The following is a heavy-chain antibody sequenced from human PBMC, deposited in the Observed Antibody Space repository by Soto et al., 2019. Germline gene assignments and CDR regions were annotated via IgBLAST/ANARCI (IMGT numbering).Heavy chain of an antibody. Sequence: QITLKESGPTLVKPTQTLTLTCTFSGFSLSTGGMGVGWIRQPPGKALEWLALIYWDGDRRYSPSLMNRLTIAKDTSKNQVVLTMTNMDPVDTATYYCVHSRCGGDCLQSYSSPYYYGMDIWGQGTKVTVSS. J-gene: IGHJ6*02. V-gene: IGHV2-5*02. CDR2: IYWDGDR. D-gene: IGHD2-21*02. CDR1: GFSLSTGGMG. CDR3: VHSRCGGDCLQSYSSPYYYGMDI.